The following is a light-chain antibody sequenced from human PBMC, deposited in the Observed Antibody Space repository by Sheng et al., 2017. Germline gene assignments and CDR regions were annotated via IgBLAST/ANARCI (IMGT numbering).Light chain of an antibody. CDR1: SSNIGAGYA. J-gene: IGLJ1*01. CDR2: GNN. V-gene: IGLV1-40*01. Sequence: QSVLTQPPSVSGAPGQRVTISCTGSSSNIGAGYAVHWYQQLPGTAPKLLIYGNNNRPSGVPDRFSGSKSGTSASLAITGLQAEDETDYYCQSYDRSFHYVFGTGTKVTV. CDR3: QSYDRSFHYV.